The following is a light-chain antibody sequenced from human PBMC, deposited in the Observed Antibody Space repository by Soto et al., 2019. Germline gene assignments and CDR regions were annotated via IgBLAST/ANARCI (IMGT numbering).Light chain of an antibody. CDR1: DSDVGGYNY. Sequence: QSALTQPASVSGSPGQSITISCTGTDSDVGGYNYVSWYQQHTGNAPKVMIYDVSNRPSGVSNRFSGSKSGNTASLIISGLQAEEEADYYCSSYTINGVGVFGGGTKLTVL. V-gene: IGLV2-14*01. CDR2: DVS. CDR3: SSYTINGVGV. J-gene: IGLJ2*01.